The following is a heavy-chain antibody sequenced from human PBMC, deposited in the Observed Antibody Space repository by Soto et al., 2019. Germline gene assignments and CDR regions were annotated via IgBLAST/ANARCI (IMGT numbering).Heavy chain of an antibody. CDR2: IYYSGST. J-gene: IGHJ5*02. V-gene: IGHV4-39*01. CDR3: AGSSTAKANWFDP. Sequence: SETLSLTCTVSGGSISSSSYYWGWIRQPPGKGLEWIGSIYYSGSTYYNPSLKSRVTISVDTSKNQFSLKLSSVTAADTAVYYCAGSSTAKANWFDPWGQGTLVTVSS. D-gene: IGHD6-19*01. CDR1: GGSISSSSYY.